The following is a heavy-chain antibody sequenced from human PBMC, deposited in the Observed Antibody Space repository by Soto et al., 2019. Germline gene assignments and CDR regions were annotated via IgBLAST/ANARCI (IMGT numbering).Heavy chain of an antibody. V-gene: IGHV1-24*01. Sequence: ASVQVSCKVSGYSLTELSMHWVRQAPGEGLEWMGGFSPEDGETIYAQKFQGRVTMTEDTSTDTAYMELSSLRSEDTAVYYCATDEVAAAGLLNAFDIWGQGTMVTVSS. CDR3: ATDEVAAAGLLNAFDI. CDR2: FSPEDGET. D-gene: IGHD6-13*01. CDR1: GYSLTELS. J-gene: IGHJ3*02.